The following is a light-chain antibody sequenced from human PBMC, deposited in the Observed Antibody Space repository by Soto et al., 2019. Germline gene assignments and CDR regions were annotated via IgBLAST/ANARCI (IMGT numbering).Light chain of an antibody. CDR3: QQYGSSPTT. V-gene: IGKV3-20*01. CDR1: LSVSSSY. Sequence: EIVLTQSPGTLSLSPGERATLSCRASLSVSSSYLAWYQQKPGRAPRLLIYGASSRATGIPDRFSGSGSGTDFTLTISRLEPEDFAVYYCQQYGSSPTTFGQGAKVEIK. J-gene: IGKJ1*01. CDR2: GAS.